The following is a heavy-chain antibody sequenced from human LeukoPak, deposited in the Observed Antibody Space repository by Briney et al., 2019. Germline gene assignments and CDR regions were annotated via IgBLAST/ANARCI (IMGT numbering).Heavy chain of an antibody. CDR3: ASARTTAFMDV. J-gene: IGHJ6*04. V-gene: IGHV4-4*07. D-gene: IGHD2-2*01. CDR1: GGSISSYY. CDR2: IYTGGST. Sequence: SETLPLTCTVSGGSISSYYWSWIRQPAGKGLEWIGRIYTGGSTNYNPSLKSRVTMSVDTSKNQFSLKLSSVTAADTAVYYCASARTTAFMDVWGKGTTVTVSS.